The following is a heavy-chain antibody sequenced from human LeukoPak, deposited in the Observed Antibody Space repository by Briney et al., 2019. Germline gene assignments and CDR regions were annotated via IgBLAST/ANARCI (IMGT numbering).Heavy chain of an antibody. V-gene: IGHV1-69*13. CDR2: IIPIFGTA. J-gene: IGHJ4*02. Sequence: SVKVSCKASGGTFSSYAISWVRQAPGQGLEWMGGIIPIFGTANYAQKFQGRATITADESTSTAYMELSSLRSEDTAVYYCARDRYYYGSGSYSFDYWGQGTLVTVSS. CDR1: GGTFSSYA. D-gene: IGHD3-10*01. CDR3: ARDRYYYGSGSYSFDY.